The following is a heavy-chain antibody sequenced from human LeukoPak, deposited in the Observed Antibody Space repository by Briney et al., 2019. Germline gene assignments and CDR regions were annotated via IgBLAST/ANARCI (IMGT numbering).Heavy chain of an antibody. Sequence: QPGGSLRLSCTASGFTFGDYAMSWVRQAPGKGLEWVSAISGSGGSTYYADSVKGRFTISRDNAKNSLYLQMNSLRAEDTAVYYCARGPYYYDSSAKGGAFDIWGQGTMVTVSS. CDR1: GFTFGDYA. V-gene: IGHV3-23*01. CDR2: ISGSGGST. D-gene: IGHD3-22*01. CDR3: ARGPYYYDSSAKGGAFDI. J-gene: IGHJ3*02.